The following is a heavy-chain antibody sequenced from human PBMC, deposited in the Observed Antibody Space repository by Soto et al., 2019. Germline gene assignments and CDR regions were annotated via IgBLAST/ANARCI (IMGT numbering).Heavy chain of an antibody. CDR2: VSFDGSST. CDR1: GFNFNNYA. V-gene: IGHV3-30*18. J-gene: IGHJ6*02. CDR3: AKAGWGGDYYYGLDV. D-gene: IGHD2-21*01. Sequence: SCAASGFNFNNYAMHWVRQAPGKGLEWVAVVSFDGSSTYYADSVKGRFTISRDSSNNTVSLQMNSLTNEDTAAYYCAKAGWGGDYYYGLDVWGQGTTVTVPS.